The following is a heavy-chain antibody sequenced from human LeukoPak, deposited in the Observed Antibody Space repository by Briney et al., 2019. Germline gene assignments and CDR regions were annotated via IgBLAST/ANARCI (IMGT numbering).Heavy chain of an antibody. Sequence: GGSLRLSCAASGFSVSNTYMSWVRQAPGKGLEWVSVIYSGDSGVSTYYADSVKGRFTISRHNSKNTLYLQMNSLRAEDTAVYYCARDGDYSSGWTRYYYYGMDVWGQGTTVTVSS. CDR1: GFSVSNTY. J-gene: IGHJ6*02. D-gene: IGHD6-19*01. CDR2: IYSGDSGVST. V-gene: IGHV3-53*01. CDR3: ARDGDYSSGWTRYYYYGMDV.